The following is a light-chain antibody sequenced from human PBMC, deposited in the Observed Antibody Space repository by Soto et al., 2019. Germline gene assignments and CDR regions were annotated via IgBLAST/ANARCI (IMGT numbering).Light chain of an antibody. CDR1: SSNIGNNN. J-gene: IGLJ2*01. CDR3: ATWDGSLSGVV. Sequence: QSVLTQPPSASGTPGQRVIISCSGGSSNIGNNNVYWYQQLPGTAPKLLIYKNDQRPSGVPDRFSGSKSGTSASLAISGLRSEDEIDYYCATWDGSLSGVVFGGGTQLTVL. V-gene: IGLV1-47*01. CDR2: KND.